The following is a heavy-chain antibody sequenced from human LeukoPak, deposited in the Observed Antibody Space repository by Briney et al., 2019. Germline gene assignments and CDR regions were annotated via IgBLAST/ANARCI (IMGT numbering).Heavy chain of an antibody. Sequence: ASVKVSCKASGYTFTSYGISWVRQAPGQGLEWMGWISAYNGNTNYAQKFQGRVTMTRNTSISTAYMELSSLRSEGTAVYYCARGPYYYDSSGNQIDYWGQGTLVTVSS. V-gene: IGHV1-18*01. J-gene: IGHJ4*02. D-gene: IGHD3-22*01. CDR1: GYTFTSYG. CDR3: ARGPYYYDSSGNQIDY. CDR2: ISAYNGNT.